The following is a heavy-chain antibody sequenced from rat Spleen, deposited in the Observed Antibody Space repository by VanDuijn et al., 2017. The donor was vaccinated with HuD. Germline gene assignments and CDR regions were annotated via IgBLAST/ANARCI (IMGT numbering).Heavy chain of an antibody. CDR3: TRPXXGGXXX. D-gene: IGHD1-11*01. V-gene: IGHV2-13*01. CDR1: GFSLTNYG. Sequence: QVQLKESGPGLVQPSQTLSLTCTVSGFSLTNYGVNWVRQPPGKGLEWMGGIWGDGSTNYNSALKSRLSISRDTSKSQVFLXMNSLQTEDXXIYXXTRPXXGGXXXWGPGTXXTVSS. J-gene: IGHJ1*01. CDR2: IWGDGST.